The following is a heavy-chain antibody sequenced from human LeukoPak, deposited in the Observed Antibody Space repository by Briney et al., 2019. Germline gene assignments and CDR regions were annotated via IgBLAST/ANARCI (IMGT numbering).Heavy chain of an antibody. J-gene: IGHJ5*02. CDR3: ARDRAAGSDWLDP. V-gene: IGHV4-59*01. CDR1: GGSIGLYH. CDR2: VYYNGST. D-gene: IGHD3-10*01. Sequence: PSETLSLTCTISGGSIGLYHWTWIRQPPGKGLEWIGYVYYNGSTKYNLSLKSRVTISIDTSKNQFSLKLNSLTEADSAVYYCARDRAAGSDWLDPWGQGTLVTVSP.